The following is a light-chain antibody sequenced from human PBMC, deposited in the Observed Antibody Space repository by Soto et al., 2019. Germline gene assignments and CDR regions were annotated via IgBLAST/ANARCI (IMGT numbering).Light chain of an antibody. V-gene: IGKV3-15*01. CDR2: GAS. CDR3: LTYHNWPPT. Sequence: ERGMTQSPATPSSTPGKRATFSCRASQMVPRFLAWYQKKPNQPPRLLIYGASTRASGIPDSFSAIGSGTEFKPTLSRLQSEDFALYFCLTYHNWPPTFGQGTKVEIK. J-gene: IGKJ1*01. CDR1: QMVPRF.